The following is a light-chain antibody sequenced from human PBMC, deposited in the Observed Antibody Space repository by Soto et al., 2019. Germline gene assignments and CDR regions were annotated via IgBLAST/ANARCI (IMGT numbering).Light chain of an antibody. Sequence: EIVLTQSPATLSLSPGERATLSCRASQSVNNYLAWYQQKPGQAPRLLIYDASNRATDIPARFSGSGSGTAFTLTISSLEPEDLAVYYSPPRSSWPGWTCGQGTKVEIK. J-gene: IGKJ1*01. V-gene: IGKV3-11*01. CDR2: DAS. CDR3: PPRSSWPGWT. CDR1: QSVNNY.